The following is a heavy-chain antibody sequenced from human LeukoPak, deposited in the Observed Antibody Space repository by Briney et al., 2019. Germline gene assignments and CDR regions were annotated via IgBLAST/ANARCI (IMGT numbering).Heavy chain of an antibody. D-gene: IGHD3-10*01. CDR3: ATYGDYFGSGSYSPYYY. V-gene: IGHV1-2*02. J-gene: IGHJ4*02. Sequence: GASVKVSCKASGYTFTNYYIHWVRQAPGQGLEWMRWINPNSGGTYFAQKFQGRVTITRDTSITTAYMELNRLRFDDTAVYYCATYGDYFGSGSYSPYYYWGQGTLVTVSS. CDR1: GYTFTNYY. CDR2: INPNSGGT.